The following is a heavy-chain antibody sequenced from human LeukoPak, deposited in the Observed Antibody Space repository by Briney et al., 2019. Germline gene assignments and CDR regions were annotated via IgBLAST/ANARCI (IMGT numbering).Heavy chain of an antibody. V-gene: IGHV4-59*01. CDR3: ARGSVILDWFDP. CDR1: GGSISSYY. Sequence: PSETLSLTCTVSGGSISSYYWSWIRQPPGKGPEWIGYIYYSGSTNYNPSLKSRVTISVDTSKNQFSLKLSSVTAADTAVYYCARGSVILDWFDPWGQGTLVTVSS. J-gene: IGHJ5*02. D-gene: IGHD3-9*01. CDR2: IYYSGST.